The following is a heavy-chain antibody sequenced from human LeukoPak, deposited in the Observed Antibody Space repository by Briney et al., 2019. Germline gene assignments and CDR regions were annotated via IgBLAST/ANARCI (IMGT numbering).Heavy chain of an antibody. CDR1: GGSISSSSYY. D-gene: IGHD6-19*01. CDR3: ARKGAVAGTRWFDP. J-gene: IGHJ5*02. CDR2: IYYSGST. V-gene: IGHV4-39*01. Sequence: PSETLSLTCTVSGGSISSSSYYGGWIRQPTGKGLEWIGSIYYSGSTYYNPSLKSRVTISVDTSKNQFSLKLSSVTAADTAVYYCARKGAVAGTRWFDPWGQGTLVTVSS.